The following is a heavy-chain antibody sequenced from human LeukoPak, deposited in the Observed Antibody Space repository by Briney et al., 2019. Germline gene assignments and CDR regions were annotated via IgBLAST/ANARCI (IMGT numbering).Heavy chain of an antibody. CDR1: GYSISSGYY. CDR3: ARHEGYNWNTIGEFDP. D-gene: IGHD1/OR15-1a*01. CDR2: IYNSGST. J-gene: IGHJ5*02. Sequence: TSETLSLTCAVSGYSISSGYYWGWIRQPPGKGLEWIGSIYNSGSTYYNPSPNKLATISVDTSKNQFSLKLSSVTAADTAVYYCARHEGYNWNTIGEFDPWGPGPLVTVSS. V-gene: IGHV4-38-2*01.